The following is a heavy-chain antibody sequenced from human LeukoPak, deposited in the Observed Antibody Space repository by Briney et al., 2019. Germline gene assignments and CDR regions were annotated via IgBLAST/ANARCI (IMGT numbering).Heavy chain of an antibody. D-gene: IGHD3-22*01. J-gene: IGHJ4*02. CDR1: GYTFTSYA. CDR3: ARGRFSYDNTGYSSFYY. V-gene: IGHV1-3*01. CDR2: INAGNGNT. Sequence: GASVKVSCKASGYTFTSYAMHWVRQAPGQRLEWMGWINAGNGNTKYSQKFQGRVTITRDTSASTAYMELSSLRSEDTAVYYCARGRFSYDNTGYSSFYYWGQGTLVTVSS.